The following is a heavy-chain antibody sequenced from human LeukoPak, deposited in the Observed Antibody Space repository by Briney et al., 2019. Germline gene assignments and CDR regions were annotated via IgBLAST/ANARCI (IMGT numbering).Heavy chain of an antibody. CDR1: GFTFSSYA. Sequence: GGSLRLSCSASGFTFSSYAMHWVRQAPGKGLEYVSAISDTGGGTYYADSVKGRFTISRDNSKNTLYLQMNSLRAEDTAVYYCARELERLFDYWGQGTLVTVSS. CDR3: ARELERLFDY. V-gene: IGHV3-64*04. CDR2: ISDTGGGT. D-gene: IGHD1-1*01. J-gene: IGHJ4*02.